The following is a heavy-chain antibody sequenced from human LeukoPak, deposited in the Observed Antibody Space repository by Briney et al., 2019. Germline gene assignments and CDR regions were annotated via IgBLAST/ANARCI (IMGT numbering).Heavy chain of an antibody. V-gene: IGHV1-2*04. CDR3: ARVLYVWGSYRYFDY. CDR2: INPNSGGT. CDR1: GYTFNDYY. D-gene: IGHD3-16*02. Sequence: ASVKVSCKTSGYTFNDYYIHWVRQAPGQGLEWMGWINPNSGGTNYAQKFQDWVTITRDTSASTAYMELSSLRSEDTAVYYCARVLYVWGSYRYFDYWGQGTLVTVSS. J-gene: IGHJ4*02.